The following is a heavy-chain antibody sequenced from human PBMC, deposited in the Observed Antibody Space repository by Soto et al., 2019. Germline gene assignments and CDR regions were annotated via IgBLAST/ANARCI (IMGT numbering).Heavy chain of an antibody. J-gene: IGHJ4*02. CDR2: INTGNGDT. CDR3: ARILRGLTIFGVAHPGYY. CDR1: GYPXTIYN. D-gene: IGHD3-3*01. V-gene: IGHV1-3*04. Sequence: SXKVSFTASGYPXTIYNSHLVRQAPRRGLEWMGWINTGNGDTRYSQKVQGGVSINSDQSANTAYMDLSSLESADTAVYYCARILRGLTIFGVAHPGYYWGQGTLGTVSS.